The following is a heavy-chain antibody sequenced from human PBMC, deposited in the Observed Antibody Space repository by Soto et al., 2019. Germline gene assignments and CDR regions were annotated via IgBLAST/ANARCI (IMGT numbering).Heavy chain of an antibody. J-gene: IGHJ4*02. CDR2: IYYSGST. D-gene: IGHD2-15*01. CDR3: ARGTLLLLFDY. Sequence: SETLSLTCTVSGGSISSYYWSWIRQPPGKGLEWIGYIYYSGSTNYNPSLKSRVTISVDTSKNQFSLRLSPVTAADTAVYYCARGTLLLLFDYWGQGTLVTVSS. CDR1: GGSISSYY. V-gene: IGHV4-59*01.